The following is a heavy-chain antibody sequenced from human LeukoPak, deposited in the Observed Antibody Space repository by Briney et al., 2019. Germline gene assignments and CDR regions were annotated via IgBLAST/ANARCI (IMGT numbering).Heavy chain of an antibody. CDR1: GYSFTSYW. V-gene: IGHV5-51*01. Sequence: GESLKISCKGSGYSFTSYWIGWVRQMPGKGLEWMGIIYPGDSDTRYSPSFKGQVTISADKSISTAYLQWSSLKASDTAMYYCARHVIESEQLVRNYYYYMDVWGKGTTVTVSS. D-gene: IGHD6-13*01. CDR2: IYPGDSDT. J-gene: IGHJ6*03. CDR3: ARHVIESEQLVRNYYYYMDV.